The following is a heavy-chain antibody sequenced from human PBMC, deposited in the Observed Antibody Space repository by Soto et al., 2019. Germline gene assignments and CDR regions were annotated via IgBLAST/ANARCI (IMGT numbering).Heavy chain of an antibody. CDR3: ARDLAAAGTVDY. CDR1: GFTFSSYG. CDR2: IWYDGSNK. D-gene: IGHD6-13*01. V-gene: IGHV3-33*01. Sequence: QVQLVESGGGVVQPGRSLRLSCAASGFTFSSYGMHWVRQAPGKGLEWVAVIWYDGSNKYYADSVKGRFTISRDNSKNTPYLQRNSLRAEDTAVYYCARDLAAAGTVDYWGQGTLVTVSS. J-gene: IGHJ4*02.